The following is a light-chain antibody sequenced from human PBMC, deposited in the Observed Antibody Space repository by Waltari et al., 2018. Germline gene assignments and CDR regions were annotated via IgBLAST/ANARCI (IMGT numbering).Light chain of an antibody. CDR2: DVT. V-gene: IGLV2-14*03. CDR1: SSDVGGYDY. Sequence: QSALTPPASVSGSPGQSITISCTGTSSDVGGYDYVSWYQQYPAKAPRLLIFDVTLRPAGFYTRFSGAKSANTASLTISGLQPEVEAAYYCSSYSGRITHVYGTGTQLTVL. J-gene: IGLJ1*01. CDR3: SSYSGRITHV.